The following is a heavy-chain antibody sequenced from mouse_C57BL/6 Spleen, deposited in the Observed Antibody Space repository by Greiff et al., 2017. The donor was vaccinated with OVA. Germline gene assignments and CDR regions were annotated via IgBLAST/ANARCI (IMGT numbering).Heavy chain of an antibody. CDR2: IDPSDSYT. D-gene: IGHD2-5*01. CDR3: ARGNYSNYEGGY. CDR1: GYTFTSYW. Sequence: VQLQQPGAELVMPGASVKLSCKASGYTFTSYWMHWVKQRPGQGLEWIGEIDPSDSYTNYNQKFKGKSTLTVDKSSSTAYMQLSSLTSEDSAVYYCARGNYSNYEGGYWGQGTLVTVSA. J-gene: IGHJ3*02. V-gene: IGHV1-69*01.